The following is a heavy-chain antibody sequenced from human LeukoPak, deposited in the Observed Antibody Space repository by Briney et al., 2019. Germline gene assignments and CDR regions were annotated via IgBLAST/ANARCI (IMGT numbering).Heavy chain of an antibody. D-gene: IGHD3-10*01. CDR2: IYITGST. Sequence: SETLSLTCTVSGGSITSYYWSWIRQSAGKGLEWIGRIYITGSTTYNPSLKSRVTMSLDTSKNQFSLKLSSVTAADTAVYYCARTTMVRGTYYMDVWGKGTTVTISS. V-gene: IGHV4-4*07. J-gene: IGHJ6*03. CDR3: ARTTMVRGTYYMDV. CDR1: GGSITSYY.